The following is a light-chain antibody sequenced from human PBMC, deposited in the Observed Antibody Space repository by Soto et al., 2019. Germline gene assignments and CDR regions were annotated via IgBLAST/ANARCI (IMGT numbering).Light chain of an antibody. J-gene: IGKJ4*01. CDR3: QQYSSYPSLI. V-gene: IGKV1-5*03. Sequence: DMQMTQSPSTLSASVGDRVSITCQSSQTINNLMAWYQQKPGQAPKLLIDKASNLETGVPSRFSGSGSGTEFTLTISSLQPDDFATYYCQQYSSYPSLIFGGGTKVDIK. CDR2: KAS. CDR1: QTINNL.